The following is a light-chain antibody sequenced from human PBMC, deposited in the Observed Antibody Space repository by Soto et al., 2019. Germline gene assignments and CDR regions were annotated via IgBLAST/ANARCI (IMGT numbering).Light chain of an antibody. J-gene: IGKJ5*01. V-gene: IGKV3-20*01. Sequence: VLTQSPGTLSLSPGERATLSCRASQSVKSTSLVWYQQKPAQAPRLLIYGASSRATGIPGRFSGGGSGTDFTLTISRLEHEDFAVYYCQHYNTSPPITFGQGTRLEIK. CDR2: GAS. CDR3: QHYNTSPPIT. CDR1: QSVKSTS.